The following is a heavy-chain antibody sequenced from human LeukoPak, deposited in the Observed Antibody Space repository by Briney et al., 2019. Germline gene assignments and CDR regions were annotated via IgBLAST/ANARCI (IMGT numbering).Heavy chain of an antibody. J-gene: IGHJ4*02. CDR2: TSGSGGST. Sequence: PGGSLRLSCAASGFTFSSYAMSWVRQAPGKGLEWVSATSGSGGSTYYADSVKGRFTISRDNSKNTLYLQMNSLRAEDTAVYYCAKDRTSGIVVVSPGTLWGQGTLVTVSS. D-gene: IGHD2-21*01. CDR1: GFTFSSYA. CDR3: AKDRTSGIVVVSPGTL. V-gene: IGHV3-23*01.